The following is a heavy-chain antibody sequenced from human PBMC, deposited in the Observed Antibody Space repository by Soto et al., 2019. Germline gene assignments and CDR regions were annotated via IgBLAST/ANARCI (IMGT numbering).Heavy chain of an antibody. CDR3: ARDRGVVSGYYYYGMDV. V-gene: IGHV1-69*06. Sequence: SVKVSCKASGGTFSSYAIGWVRQAPGQGLEWMGGIIPIFGTANYAQKFQGRVTITADKSTSTACMELSSLRSEDTAVYYCARDRGVVSGYYYYGMDVWGQGTTVTVSS. CDR1: GGTFSSYA. D-gene: IGHD2-2*01. J-gene: IGHJ6*02. CDR2: IIPIFGTA.